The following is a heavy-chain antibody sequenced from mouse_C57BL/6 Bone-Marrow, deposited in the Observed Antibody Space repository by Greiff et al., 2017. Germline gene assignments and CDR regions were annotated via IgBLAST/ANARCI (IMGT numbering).Heavy chain of an antibody. CDR3: ARGQLRLLAWFAY. Sequence: EVKLVESGPELVKPGASVKISCKASGYTFTDYYMNWVKQSHGKSLEWIGDINPNNGGTSYNQKFKGKATLTVDKSSSTAYMELRSLTSEDSAVYYCARGQLRLLAWFAYWGQGTLVTVSA. CDR1: GYTFTDYY. D-gene: IGHD3-2*02. J-gene: IGHJ3*01. CDR2: INPNNGGT. V-gene: IGHV1-26*01.